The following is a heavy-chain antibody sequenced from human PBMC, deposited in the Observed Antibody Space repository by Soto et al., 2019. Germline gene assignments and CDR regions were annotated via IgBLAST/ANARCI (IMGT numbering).Heavy chain of an antibody. Sequence: QVQLVQSGAEVKKPGSSVKVSCKASGGTFSSYAISWVRQAPGQGLEWMGGIIPIFGTANYAQKFQGRVTITADESTSTAYMELSSLRSEDKAVDYCAHRKDPGRHHDAFDIWGQGTMVTVSS. CDR2: IIPIFGTA. CDR3: AHRKDPGRHHDAFDI. J-gene: IGHJ3*02. V-gene: IGHV1-69*01. CDR1: GGTFSSYA.